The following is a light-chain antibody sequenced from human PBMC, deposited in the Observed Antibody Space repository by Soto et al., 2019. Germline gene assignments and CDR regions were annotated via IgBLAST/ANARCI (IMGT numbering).Light chain of an antibody. CDR1: QSVSSNY. CDR3: QQYGSSPLT. V-gene: IGKV3-20*01. J-gene: IGKJ4*01. Sequence: ENVLTQSPGTLSLSPGERTTLSCRARQSVSSNYLAWYQQKGGQAPRLLICDASSRATGIPDRFSGSGSGTDFTLTISRLEPEDSAVYYCQQYGSSPLTFGGGTKVEIK. CDR2: DAS.